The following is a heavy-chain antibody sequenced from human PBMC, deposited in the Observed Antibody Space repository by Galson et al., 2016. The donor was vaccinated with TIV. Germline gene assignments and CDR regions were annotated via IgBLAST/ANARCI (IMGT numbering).Heavy chain of an antibody. Sequence: SVKVSCKASGYTFASYGITWVRQAPGQGLEWMGWISAYNGNTNYAHKLQGRATVTTDTSTSTAYMELRSLRSDDTAVYYCARHLRQGVASPGLNYNMDVWGPGTTVIVS. J-gene: IGHJ6*02. CDR2: ISAYNGNT. D-gene: IGHD5-12*01. V-gene: IGHV1-18*01. CDR3: ARHLRQGVASPGLNYNMDV. CDR1: GYTFASYG.